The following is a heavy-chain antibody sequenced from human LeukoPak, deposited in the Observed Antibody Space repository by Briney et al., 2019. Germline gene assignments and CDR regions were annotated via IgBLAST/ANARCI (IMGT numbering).Heavy chain of an antibody. CDR2: INPNCGGT. V-gene: IGHV1-2*06. Sequence: ASVKVSCKASGYTFTGYYMHWVRQAPGQGLEWIGRINPNCGGTTYAQKFQVRVTMTSDTSISTAYMELSRLRSDDTAVYYCTVGARPPLSWGQGTLVTVSS. CDR3: TVGARPPLS. D-gene: IGHD1-26*01. J-gene: IGHJ1*01. CDR1: GYTFTGYY.